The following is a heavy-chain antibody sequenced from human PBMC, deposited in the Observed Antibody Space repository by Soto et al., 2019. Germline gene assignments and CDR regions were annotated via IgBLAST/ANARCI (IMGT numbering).Heavy chain of an antibody. J-gene: IGHJ4*02. CDR3: TNNFV. CDR1: GFAFNDSA. D-gene: IGHD2-15*01. CDR2: VRSKTNNYAT. Sequence: DVQVVQSGGGLVQPGGSLKLSCAASGFAFNDSAMHWVRQASGKGLEWVARVRSKTNNYATAYPVSVRGRFTVSRDDSMGTTYLQMNSLKTEDTAMYYCTNNFVWGQGDLVTVSS. V-gene: IGHV3-73*01.